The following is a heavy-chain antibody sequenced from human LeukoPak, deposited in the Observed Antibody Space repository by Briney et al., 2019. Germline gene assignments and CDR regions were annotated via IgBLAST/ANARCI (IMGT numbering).Heavy chain of an antibody. CDR3: TKCMGSWTDAFDI. D-gene: IGHD6-13*01. V-gene: IGHV3-23*01. CDR2: ITGSGGNT. J-gene: IGHJ3*02. CDR1: GFTFSNYA. Sequence: GGSLRLSCAASGFTFSNYAMSWVRQAPGKGLEWVSAITGSGGNTYYADSVKGRFTISRDNSKNTLYLQMNSLRAEDTAVYYCTKCMGSWTDAFDIWGQGTMVTVSS.